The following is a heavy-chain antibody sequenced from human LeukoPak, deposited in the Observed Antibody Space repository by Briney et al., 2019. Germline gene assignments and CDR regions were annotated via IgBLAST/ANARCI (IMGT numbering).Heavy chain of an antibody. V-gene: IGHV3-9*01. CDR1: GFTFDDYA. Sequence: GGSLRLSCAASGFTFDDYAMHWVRQAPRKGLEWVSGISWNSGSIGYADSVKGRFTISRDNAKNSLYLQMNSLRAEDTALYYCAKDIGSSSWYGAGDYNYGMDVWGQGTTVTVSS. D-gene: IGHD6-13*01. CDR2: ISWNSGSI. J-gene: IGHJ6*02. CDR3: AKDIGSSSWYGAGDYNYGMDV.